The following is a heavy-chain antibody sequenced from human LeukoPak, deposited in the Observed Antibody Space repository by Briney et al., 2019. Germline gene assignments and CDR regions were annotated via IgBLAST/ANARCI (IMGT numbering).Heavy chain of an antibody. CDR1: GDSVSSNSGA. Sequence: SQTLSLTCAISGDSVSSNSGAWNWIRQSPSRGLEWQGRTYYRSKWYNDYAESVKSRISIKPDTSRNQFSLQLNSVTPEDTAVYYCVRDQAGLDYWGQGTLVTVSS. CDR3: VRDQAGLDY. D-gene: IGHD6-13*01. CDR2: TYYRSKWYN. J-gene: IGHJ4*02. V-gene: IGHV6-1*01.